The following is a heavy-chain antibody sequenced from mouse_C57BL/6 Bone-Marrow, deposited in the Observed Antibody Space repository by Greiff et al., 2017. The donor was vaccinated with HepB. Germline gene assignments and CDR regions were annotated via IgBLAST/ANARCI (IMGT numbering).Heavy chain of an antibody. CDR3: ARSDYDVSFDY. V-gene: IGHV1-26*01. D-gene: IGHD2-4*01. CDR1: GYTFTDYY. CDR2: INPNNGGT. Sequence: EVQLQQSGPELVKPGASVKISCKASGYTFTDYYMNWVKQSHGKSLEWIGDINPNNGGTSYNQKFKGKATLTVDKSSSTAYMELRSLTSEDSAVYYCARSDYDVSFDYWGQGTTLTVSS. J-gene: IGHJ2*01.